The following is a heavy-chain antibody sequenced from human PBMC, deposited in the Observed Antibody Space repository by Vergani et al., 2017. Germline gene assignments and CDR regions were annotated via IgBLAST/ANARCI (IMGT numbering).Heavy chain of an antibody. CDR3: AIPYYYDSSGYYAFDY. J-gene: IGHJ4*02. CDR2: IYYSVST. Sequence: QLQLQESGPGLVKPSETLSLTCTVSGGSISSSSYYWGWIRQPPGKGLEWIGSIYYSVSTYYNPSLKSRVTISVDTSKNQFSLKLSSVIAADTAVFYCAIPYYYDSSGYYAFDYWDQGTLVTVSS. CDR1: GGSISSSSYY. D-gene: IGHD3-22*01. V-gene: IGHV4-39*01.